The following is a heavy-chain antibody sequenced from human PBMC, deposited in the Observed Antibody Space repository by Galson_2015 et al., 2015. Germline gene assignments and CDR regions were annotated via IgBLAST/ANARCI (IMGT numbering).Heavy chain of an antibody. CDR3: ARDRDSSAWLDY. D-gene: IGHD6-25*01. CDR2: INSAGSST. Sequence: SLRLSCAASGFTFSGYWMHWVRQAPGKGLVWVSRINSAGSSTIYADSVQGRFTISRDNAKNTLYLQMNSLRAEDTAVYYCARDRDSSAWLDYWGQGTLVTVSS. CDR1: GFTFSGYW. V-gene: IGHV3-74*01. J-gene: IGHJ4*02.